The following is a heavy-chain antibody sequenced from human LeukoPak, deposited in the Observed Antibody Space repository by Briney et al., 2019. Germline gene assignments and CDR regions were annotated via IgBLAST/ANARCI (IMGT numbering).Heavy chain of an antibody. CDR2: INQGGSET. J-gene: IGHJ4*02. CDR1: GFTFRTYW. CDR3: ARLIGDRTIYDY. D-gene: IGHD6-6*01. Sequence: GGSLRLSCAASGFTFRTYWMSWVRQAPGNGLEWVASINQGGSETYYVESVKGRFTISRDNAMHSFFLQMNSLRAEDTAVYYCARLIGDRTIYDYWGQGTLVTVSS. V-gene: IGHV3-7*01.